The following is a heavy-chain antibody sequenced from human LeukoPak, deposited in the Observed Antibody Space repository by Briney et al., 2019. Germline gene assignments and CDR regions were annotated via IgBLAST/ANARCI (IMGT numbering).Heavy chain of an antibody. Sequence: GGSLRLSCATSGFSFSTYVMSWVRQAPGKGLEWVSSVGGDGRFTYHADSVKGRFTISRDNSKNTPYLQMNSLRAEDTAVYYCAKDHCSGGSCYDFDYWGQGTLVTVSS. CDR2: VGGDGRFT. J-gene: IGHJ4*02. D-gene: IGHD2-15*01. V-gene: IGHV3-23*01. CDR1: GFSFSTYV. CDR3: AKDHCSGGSCYDFDY.